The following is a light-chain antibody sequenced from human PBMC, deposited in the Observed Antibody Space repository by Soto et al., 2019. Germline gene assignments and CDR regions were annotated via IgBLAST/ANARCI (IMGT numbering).Light chain of an antibody. CDR2: DVR. Sequence: QSALTQPSSMSGSPGQSITISCTGTSSDIGAYEHVSWYQQRPGRAPKVLIYDVRIRPSEVSNRFSGSKSGDTACLTISGLQAEDEAVYYCASKTTSSTVLFGGGTKLTVL. V-gene: IGLV2-14*03. CDR1: SSDIGAYEH. CDR3: ASKTTSSTVL. J-gene: IGLJ2*01.